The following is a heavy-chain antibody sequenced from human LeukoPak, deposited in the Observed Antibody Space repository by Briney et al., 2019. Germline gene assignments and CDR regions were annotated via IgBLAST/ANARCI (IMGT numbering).Heavy chain of an antibody. Sequence: SETLSLTCTVSGGSISSYYWSWIRQPPGKGLEWIGYIYYCGSTDYNPSLKSRVTISVDTSKNQFSLKLSFVTAADTAVYYCAREGVTKYYFDYWGQGTLVTVSS. CDR2: IYYCGST. J-gene: IGHJ4*02. CDR1: GGSISSYY. CDR3: AREGVTKYYFDY. D-gene: IGHD4-11*01. V-gene: IGHV4-59*01.